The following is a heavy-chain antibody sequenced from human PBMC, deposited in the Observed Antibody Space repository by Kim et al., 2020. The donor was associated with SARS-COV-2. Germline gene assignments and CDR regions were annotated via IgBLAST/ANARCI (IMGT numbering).Heavy chain of an antibody. CDR3: AKSGPNYYYYGMDV. CDR2: ISWDGGSP. V-gene: IGHV3-43*01. CDR1: GFTFDDYT. D-gene: IGHD2-8*02. J-gene: IGHJ6*02. Sequence: GGSLRLSCAASGFTFDDYTMHWVRQAPGKGLEWVPLISWDGGSPYYADSVKGRFTIPRDNSKNSLYLQMNSLRTEDTALYYCAKSGPNYYYYGMDVWGQGTTVTVSS.